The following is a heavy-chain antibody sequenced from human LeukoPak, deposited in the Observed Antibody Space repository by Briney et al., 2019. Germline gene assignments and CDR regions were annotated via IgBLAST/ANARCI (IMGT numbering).Heavy chain of an antibody. V-gene: IGHV1-24*01. Sequence: ASVKVSCKVSGYTLTELSMHWVRQAPGKGLEWMGGFDPEDGETIYAQKFQGRVTMTEDTSTDTAYMELSSLRSEDTAVYYCATVVSIAAEIYYYGMDVWGQGTTVTVSS. J-gene: IGHJ6*02. CDR1: GYTLTELS. D-gene: IGHD6-13*01. CDR2: FDPEDGET. CDR3: ATVVSIAAEIYYYGMDV.